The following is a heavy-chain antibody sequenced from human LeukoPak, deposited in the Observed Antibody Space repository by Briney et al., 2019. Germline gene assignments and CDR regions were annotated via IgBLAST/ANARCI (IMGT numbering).Heavy chain of an antibody. J-gene: IGHJ5*02. Sequence: SETLSLTCTVSGGSISSFYWSWIRQPAGKGLEWIGRIYTSGSTNYNPSLKSRVTISVDTSKDQFSLKLSSVTAADTAVYYCARGLFLYYYGSGSYEAQFDPWGQGTLVTVSS. CDR3: ARGLFLYYYGSGSYEAQFDP. D-gene: IGHD3-10*01. CDR2: IYTSGST. CDR1: GGSISSFY. V-gene: IGHV4-4*07.